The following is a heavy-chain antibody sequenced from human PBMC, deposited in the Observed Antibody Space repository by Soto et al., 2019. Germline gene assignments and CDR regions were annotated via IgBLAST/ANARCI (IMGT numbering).Heavy chain of an antibody. CDR3: ATDSRGYYGSGSYSVLRAFDI. D-gene: IGHD3-10*01. CDR2: FDPEDGET. CDR1: GYTLTELS. J-gene: IGHJ3*02. Sequence: ASVKVSCKVSGYTLTELSMHWVRQAPGKGLEWMGGFDPEDGETIYAQKFQGRVTMTEDTSTDTAYMELSSLRSEDTAVYYCATDSRGYYGSGSYSVLRAFDIWGQGTMVTVSS. V-gene: IGHV1-24*01.